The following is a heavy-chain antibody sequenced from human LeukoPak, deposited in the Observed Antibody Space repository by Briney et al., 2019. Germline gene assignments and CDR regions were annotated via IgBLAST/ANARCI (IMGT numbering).Heavy chain of an antibody. CDR1: GGSISSGGYY. V-gene: IGHV4-31*03. CDR3: ARDDVDTAMAKGFDP. CDR2: IYYSGST. J-gene: IGHJ5*02. D-gene: IGHD5-18*01. Sequence: SETLSLTCTVSGGSISSGGYYWSWIRQHPGKGLEWIGYIYYSGSTYYNPSLKSRVTISVDTSKNQFSLKLSSVTAADTAVYYCARDDVDTAMAKGFDPWGQETLVTVSP.